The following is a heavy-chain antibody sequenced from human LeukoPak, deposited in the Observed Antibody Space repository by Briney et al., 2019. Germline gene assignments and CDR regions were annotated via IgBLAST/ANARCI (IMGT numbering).Heavy chain of an antibody. V-gene: IGHV5-51*01. J-gene: IGHJ4*02. CDR3: ARLDYYDSSGGSAHFDY. D-gene: IGHD3-22*01. CDR2: IYPGDSDT. Sequence: GESLKISCKGSGYSFTSYWIGWVRQMPGKGLEWMGIIYPGDSDTRYSPSFQGQVTIPADKSISTAYLQWSSLKASDTAMYYCARLDYYDSSGGSAHFDYWGQGTLVTVSS. CDR1: GYSFTSYW.